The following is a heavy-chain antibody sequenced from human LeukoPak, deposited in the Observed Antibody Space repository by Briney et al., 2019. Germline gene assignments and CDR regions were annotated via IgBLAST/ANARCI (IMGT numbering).Heavy chain of an antibody. CDR1: GYTLTELS. Sequence: ASVKVSCKVSGYTLTELSMHWVRQAPGKGLEWMGGFDPEDGETIYAQKFQGRVTMTEDTSTDTAYMELSSLRSEDTAVYYCATAPDYNWNSNFDYLGQGTLVTVSS. D-gene: IGHD1-7*01. V-gene: IGHV1-24*01. J-gene: IGHJ4*02. CDR2: FDPEDGET. CDR3: ATAPDYNWNSNFDY.